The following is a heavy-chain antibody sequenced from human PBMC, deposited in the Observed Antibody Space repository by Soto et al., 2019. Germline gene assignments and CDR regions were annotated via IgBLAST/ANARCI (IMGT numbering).Heavy chain of an antibody. V-gene: IGHV1-58*01. J-gene: IGHJ6*02. CDR1: GFTFTNSA. D-gene: IGHD3-3*01. CDR3: AAEDFPYYYYYGMDV. CDR2: IVVGSGST. Sequence: SVKVSCKASGFTFTNSAVQWVRQARGQHLEWMGWIVVGSGSTNYARKFQQRVTITRDMSTSTAYMELGSLRSEDTAVYYCAAEDFPYYYYYGMDVWGQGTTVTVSS.